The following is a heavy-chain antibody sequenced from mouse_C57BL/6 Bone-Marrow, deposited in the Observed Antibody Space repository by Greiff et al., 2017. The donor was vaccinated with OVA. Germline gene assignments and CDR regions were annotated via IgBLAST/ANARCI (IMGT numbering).Heavy chain of an antibody. CDR2: IWGDGST. J-gene: IGHJ4*01. CDR1: GFSLTSYG. V-gene: IGHV2-3*01. D-gene: IGHD1-1*01. CDR3: ANLEITTVVEYLYYAMDY. Sequence: QVQLQQSGPGLVAPSQSLSITCTVSGFSLTSYGVSWVRQPPGKGLEWLGVIWGDGSTNYHSALISRLSISKDNTKSQVFLKLNSLQTDDTATYYCANLEITTVVEYLYYAMDYWGQGTSVTVSS.